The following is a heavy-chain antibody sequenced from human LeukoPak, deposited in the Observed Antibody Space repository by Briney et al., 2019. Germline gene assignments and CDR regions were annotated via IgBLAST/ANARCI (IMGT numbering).Heavy chain of an antibody. CDR3: ARGSAGSMIVVVITKRGYYFDY. D-gene: IGHD3-22*01. CDR2: IYYSGST. CDR1: GGSISSSTYY. J-gene: IGHJ4*02. Sequence: PSETLSLTCTVSGGSISSSTYYWGWIRQPPGKGLEWIGTIYYSGSTYYNPSLKSRVTISVDTSKNQFSLKLSSVTAADTAVYYCARGSAGSMIVVVITKRGYYFDYWGQGTLVTVSS. V-gene: IGHV4-39*01.